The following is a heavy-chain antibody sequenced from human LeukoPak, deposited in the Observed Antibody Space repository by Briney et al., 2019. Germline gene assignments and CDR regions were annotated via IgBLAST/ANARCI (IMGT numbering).Heavy chain of an antibody. CDR1: SGSISSYY. CDR2: IYTSGST. Sequence: SETLSLTCTVSSGSISSYYWSWIRQPAGKGLEWIGRIYTSGSTNYNPSLKSRVTMSVDTSKNQFSLKLSSVTAADTAVYYCARDYYESSGYPNYYGMDVWGQGTTVTVSS. J-gene: IGHJ6*02. D-gene: IGHD3-22*01. CDR3: ARDYYESSGYPNYYGMDV. V-gene: IGHV4-4*07.